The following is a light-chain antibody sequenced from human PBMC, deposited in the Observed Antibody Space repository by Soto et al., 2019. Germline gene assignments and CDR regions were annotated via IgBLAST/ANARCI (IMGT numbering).Light chain of an antibody. J-gene: IGLJ3*02. Sequence: QSALTQPASVSGSPGQSITISCTGTSSDIGSQNFVSWHQQRPGKAPKFIIYGVTNRPSGVSSRFPGSKSGNTASLTISGLQADDEADYYCSSYSSSYIWVFGGGTKLTVL. CDR3: SSYSSSYIWV. V-gene: IGLV2-14*01. CDR1: SSDIGSQNF. CDR2: GVT.